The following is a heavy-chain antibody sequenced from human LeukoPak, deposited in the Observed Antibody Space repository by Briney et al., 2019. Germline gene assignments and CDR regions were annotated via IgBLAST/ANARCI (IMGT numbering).Heavy chain of an antibody. CDR1: GFTVSGNY. Sequence: PGGSLRLSCAASGFTVSGNYMSWVRQAPGKRLEWVLVIYSGGSTYYADSVKGRFTISRDNSKNTLYLQMNSLRAEDTAVYYCARDGAHCTNGVCYSYGAFDIWGQGTMVTVSS. J-gene: IGHJ3*02. CDR2: IYSGGST. D-gene: IGHD2-8*01. CDR3: ARDGAHCTNGVCYSYGAFDI. V-gene: IGHV3-66*02.